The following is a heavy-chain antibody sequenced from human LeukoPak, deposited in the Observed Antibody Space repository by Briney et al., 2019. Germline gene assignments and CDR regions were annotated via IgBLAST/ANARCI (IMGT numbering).Heavy chain of an antibody. CDR3: ARSKYYYGSGSVLDY. D-gene: IGHD3-10*01. J-gene: IGHJ4*02. CDR1: GVSISSYY. Sequence: SETLSLTCTVSGVSISSYYWSWVRQPPGKGLEWVGYIYYSGSTNYNPSLKSRVTISVDTSKNQFSLKLSSVPAADTAVYYCARSKYYYGSGSVLDYWGQGTLVTVSS. V-gene: IGHV4-59*01. CDR2: IYYSGST.